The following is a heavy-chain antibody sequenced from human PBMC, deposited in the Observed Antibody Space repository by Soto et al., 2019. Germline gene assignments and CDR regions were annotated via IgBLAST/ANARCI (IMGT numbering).Heavy chain of an antibody. CDR2: ISWNSGSI. D-gene: IGHD6-13*01. V-gene: IGHV3-9*01. Sequence: GGSLRLYCEAYGFTFGSYAMNWVRQAPRKGLEWGSGISWNSGSIGYADSVKGRFTISRDNAKNSLYLQMNSLRAEDTALYYCAKSQQNYFDYWGQGTLVTVSS. J-gene: IGHJ4*02. CDR3: AKSQQNYFDY. CDR1: GFTFGSYA.